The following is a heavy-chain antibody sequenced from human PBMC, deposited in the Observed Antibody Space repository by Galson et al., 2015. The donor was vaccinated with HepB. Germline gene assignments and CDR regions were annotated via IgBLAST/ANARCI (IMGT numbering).Heavy chain of an antibody. CDR2: FNPEHGEA. V-gene: IGHV1-24*01. Sequence: GLEWMGGFNPEHGEAIYTQKFQGRVTMTEDASTDTAFMELSSLRSEDTAVYYCATDRITFPGRSPAGFDYWGQGTLVTVSS. CDR3: ATDRITFPGRSPAGFDY. D-gene: IGHD1-14*01. J-gene: IGHJ4*02.